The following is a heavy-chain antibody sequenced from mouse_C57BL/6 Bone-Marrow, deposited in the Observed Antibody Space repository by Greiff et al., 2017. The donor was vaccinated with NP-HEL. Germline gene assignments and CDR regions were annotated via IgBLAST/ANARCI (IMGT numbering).Heavy chain of an antibody. Sequence: QVQLQQSGAELARPGASVKLSCKASGYTFTSYGISWVKQRTGQGLEWIGEIYPRSGNTYYNEKFKGKATLTADKSSSTAYMELRSLTSEDSAVYFWARKGSLTTVVENWGQGTTLTVSS. J-gene: IGHJ2*01. V-gene: IGHV1-81*01. CDR3: ARKGSLTTVVEN. CDR1: GYTFTSYG. CDR2: IYPRSGNT. D-gene: IGHD1-1*01.